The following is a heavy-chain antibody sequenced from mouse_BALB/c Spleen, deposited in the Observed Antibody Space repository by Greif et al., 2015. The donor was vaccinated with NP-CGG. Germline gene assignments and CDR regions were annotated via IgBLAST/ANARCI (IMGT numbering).Heavy chain of an antibody. CDR3: ARGSWFDY. J-gene: IGHJ2*01. Sequence: QVQLQQSGAELVKPGASVKLSCEASGYTFTSYWMHWVKQRPGQGLEWIGEINPSNGRTNYNEKFKSKATLTVDKSSSTAYMQLSSLTSEDSAVYYCARGSWFDYWGQGTTLTVSS. V-gene: IGHV1S81*02. CDR1: GYTFTSYW. CDR2: INPSNGRT.